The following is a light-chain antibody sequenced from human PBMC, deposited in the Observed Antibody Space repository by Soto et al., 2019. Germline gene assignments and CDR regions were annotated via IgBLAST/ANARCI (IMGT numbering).Light chain of an antibody. CDR3: QSYDSSRSGWV. Sequence: QSVLTQPPSVSGAPGQRVTISCTGSSSNIGAGYDVHWYQQLPGTAPKLLIYGNSNRPSGVPERFSGSKSGTSATLAITGLQAEDEADYYCQSYDSSRSGWVFGGGTKLTVL. J-gene: IGLJ2*01. CDR2: GNS. CDR1: SSNIGAGYD. V-gene: IGLV1-40*01.